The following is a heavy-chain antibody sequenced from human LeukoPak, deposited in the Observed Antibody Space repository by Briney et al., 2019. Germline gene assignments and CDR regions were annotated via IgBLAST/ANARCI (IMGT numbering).Heavy chain of an antibody. CDR1: GGSISSGSYY. Sequence: PSQTLSLTCTVSGGSISSGSYYWGWIRQPAGKGLEWIGRIYTSGSANYNPSLKSRVTISVDTSKNQFSLKLSSVTAADTAVYYCARGITIFGVVTAMDVWGQGTTVTVSS. J-gene: IGHJ6*02. V-gene: IGHV4-61*02. CDR3: ARGITIFGVVTAMDV. D-gene: IGHD3-3*01. CDR2: IYTSGSA.